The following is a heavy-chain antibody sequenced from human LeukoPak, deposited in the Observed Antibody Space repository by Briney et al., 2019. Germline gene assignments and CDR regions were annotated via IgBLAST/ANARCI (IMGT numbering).Heavy chain of an antibody. V-gene: IGHV4-39*01. D-gene: IGHD3-22*01. CDR3: ARHEGVGVVVISRGSDALDI. J-gene: IGHJ3*02. CDR1: GGSISSSYYY. Sequence: PSETLSLTCTVSGGSISSSYYYWDWIRQPPGKGLEWIGSIYHSGTTYYNPSLKSRVTTSVDTSKNQFSLRLSSVTAADTAVYYCARHEGVGVVVISRGSDALDIWGQGTMVTVSS. CDR2: IYHSGTT.